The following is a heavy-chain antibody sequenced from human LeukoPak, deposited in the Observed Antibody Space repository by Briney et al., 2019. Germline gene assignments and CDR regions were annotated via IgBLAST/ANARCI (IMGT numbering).Heavy chain of an antibody. D-gene: IGHD1-26*01. Sequence: GGSLRLSCAASGFTFSSYAMSWVRQAPGKGLEWVSSISGSGGSTYYADSVKGRFSISRDNSKNTLYLQMNSLRAEDTAVYYCAKGIVGVKDAFDIWGQGTMVTVSS. CDR2: ISGSGGST. CDR3: AKGIVGVKDAFDI. J-gene: IGHJ3*02. V-gene: IGHV3-23*01. CDR1: GFTFSSYA.